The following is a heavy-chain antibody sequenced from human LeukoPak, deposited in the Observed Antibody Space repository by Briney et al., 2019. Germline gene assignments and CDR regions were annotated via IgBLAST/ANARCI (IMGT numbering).Heavy chain of an antibody. CDR3: ARRDFTDDFDY. D-gene: IGHD3-3*01. CDR1: GGSISSYY. Sequence: SETPSLTCTVSGGSISSYYWSWIRQPPGKGLEWIGYIYYSGSTNYNPSLKSRVTISVDTSKNQFSLKLSSVTAADTAVYYCARRDFTDDFDYWGQGTLVTVSS. J-gene: IGHJ4*02. CDR2: IYYSGST. V-gene: IGHV4-59*08.